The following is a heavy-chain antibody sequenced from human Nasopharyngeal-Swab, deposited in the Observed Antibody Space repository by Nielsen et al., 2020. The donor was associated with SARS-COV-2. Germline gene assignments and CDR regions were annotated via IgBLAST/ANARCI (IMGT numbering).Heavy chain of an antibody. Sequence: WIRQPPGKGLEWIGYIYYSGSTYYNPSLKSRVTISVDTSKNQFSLKLSSVTAADAAVYYCARDRTDYDILTGWSYYGMDVWGQGTTVTVSS. CDR2: IYYSGST. J-gene: IGHJ6*02. D-gene: IGHD3-9*01. V-gene: IGHV4-31*02. CDR3: ARDRTDYDILTGWSYYGMDV.